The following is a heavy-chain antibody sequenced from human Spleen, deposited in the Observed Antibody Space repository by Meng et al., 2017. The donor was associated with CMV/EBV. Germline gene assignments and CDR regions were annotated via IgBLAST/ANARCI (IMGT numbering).Heavy chain of an antibody. V-gene: IGHV1-8*01. D-gene: IGHD3-10*01. CDR2: MNPNSGNT. Sequence: IHWVRQATGQGLECLGWMNPNSGNTGYAQNFQGRVTMTRDTSISTVYMELSSLRSEDTAVYYCARGPRVYGSGSYYWGDYYYGMDVWGQGTTVTVSS. CDR3: ARGPRVYGSGSYYWGDYYYGMDV. J-gene: IGHJ6*02.